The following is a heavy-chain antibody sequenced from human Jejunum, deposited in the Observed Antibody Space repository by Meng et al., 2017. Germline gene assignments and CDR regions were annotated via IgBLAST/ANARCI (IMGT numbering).Heavy chain of an antibody. CDR3: ARDESRLLRS. J-gene: IGHJ5*02. D-gene: IGHD3-22*01. Sequence: VKPQQSGPGLVKPPQTLSPTCAISGDSVSSNSAAWNWIRQSPSRGLEWLGRTYYRSKWYSDYAVSVKSRITINTDTSKNQLSLQLNSVTPEDTAVYYCARDESRLLRSWGQGTLVTVSS. CDR2: TYYRSKWYS. CDR1: GDSVSSNSAA. V-gene: IGHV6-1*01.